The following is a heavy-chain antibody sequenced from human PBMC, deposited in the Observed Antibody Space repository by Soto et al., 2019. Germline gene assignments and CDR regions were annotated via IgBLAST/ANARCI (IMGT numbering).Heavy chain of an antibody. D-gene: IGHD5-18*01. CDR3: ASNSYGYTFYDY. V-gene: IGHV4-59*01. J-gene: IGHJ4*02. CDR2: IYNSGRY. Sequence: LSLTCTVSGGFIWGRIRQSPDKGLEWIGYIYNSGRYNYNPSLESRLTISIDTSKNQFSLRLASVTAADTAVYYCASNSYGYTFYDYWGQGTLVTVSS. CDR1: GGFI.